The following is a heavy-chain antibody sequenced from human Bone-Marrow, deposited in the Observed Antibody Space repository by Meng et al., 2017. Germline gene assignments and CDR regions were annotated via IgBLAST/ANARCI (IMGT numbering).Heavy chain of an antibody. Sequence: QVQPQQWVAGLLKPSETLSLTCAVYGGSFSGYYWSWIRQPPGKGLEWIGEINHSGSTNYNPSLKSRVTISVDTSKNQFSLKLSSVTAADTAVYYCARGGYCSGGSCNWGQGTLVTVSS. CDR1: GGSFSGYY. J-gene: IGHJ4*02. CDR2: INHSGST. CDR3: ARGGYCSGGSCN. D-gene: IGHD2-15*01. V-gene: IGHV4-34*01.